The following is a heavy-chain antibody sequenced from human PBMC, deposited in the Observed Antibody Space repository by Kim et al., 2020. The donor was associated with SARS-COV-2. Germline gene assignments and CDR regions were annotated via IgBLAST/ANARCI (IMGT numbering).Heavy chain of an antibody. CDR3: ARHMWDFATRHDYLDY. CDR1: GGSFRGYY. Sequence: SETLSLTCTVSGGSFRGYYWGWIRQPPGNGLEWIGNISPDGSTYYNPSLRGRITISLDTSKSRFSLKVTSVTAADTAVYFCARHMWDFATRHDYLDYWG. CDR2: ISPDGST. J-gene: IGHJ4*01. D-gene: IGHD1-26*01. V-gene: IGHV4-39*01.